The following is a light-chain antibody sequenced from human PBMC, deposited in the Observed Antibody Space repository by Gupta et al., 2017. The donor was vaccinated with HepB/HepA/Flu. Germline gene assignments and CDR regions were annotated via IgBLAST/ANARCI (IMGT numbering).Light chain of an antibody. CDR3: YSDQDNGSNCGEV. Sequence: HPVLTPPPSASASLGASVTRTCTLSSGYSHYKVDWYQQRPGKGPRFVRRAGTGGSVGYKGRGIPARFAVLGSSLNGSPTITNTQEEEEGDDDCYSDQDNGSNCGEVFGGGTKLTVL. CDR2: AGTGGSVG. CDR1: SGYSHYK. J-gene: IGLJ2*01. V-gene: IGLV9-49*01.